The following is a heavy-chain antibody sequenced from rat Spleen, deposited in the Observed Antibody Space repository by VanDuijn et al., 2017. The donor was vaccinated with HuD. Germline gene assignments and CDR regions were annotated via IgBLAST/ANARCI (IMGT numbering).Heavy chain of an antibody. V-gene: IGHV5-7*01. J-gene: IGHJ2*01. D-gene: IGHD1-2*01. CDR2: ISYDGSST. CDR1: GFTFSDYY. CDR3: AREVYSH. Sequence: EVQLVESGGGLVQPGRSLKFSCAASGFTFSDYYMAWVRQAPTKGLEWVATISYDGSSTYYRDSVKGRFTISRDNGKNTLYLQMDSLRSEDTATYYCAREVYSHWGQGVMFTVSS.